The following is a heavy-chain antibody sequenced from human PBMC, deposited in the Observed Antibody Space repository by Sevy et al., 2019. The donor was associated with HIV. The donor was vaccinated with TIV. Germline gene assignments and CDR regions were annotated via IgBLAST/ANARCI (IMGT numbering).Heavy chain of an antibody. CDR1: GFSFSYYG. Sequence: GGSLRLSCIGSGFSFSYYGIHWVRQSPGKGLDWVALISHDGINEYYADSVKGRFTISRDNSKNTLYLQVKSLRTEDTAVYYCARDQHDYAGNLRTGWFDPWGQGTLVTVSS. J-gene: IGHJ5*02. D-gene: IGHD4-17*01. CDR3: ARDQHDYAGNLRTGWFDP. CDR2: ISHDGINE. V-gene: IGHV3-30*03.